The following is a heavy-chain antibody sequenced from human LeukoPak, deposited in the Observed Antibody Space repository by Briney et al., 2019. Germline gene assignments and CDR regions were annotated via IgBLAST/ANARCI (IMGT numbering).Heavy chain of an antibody. D-gene: IGHD6-19*01. V-gene: IGHV4-4*07. CDR1: GGSISSYY. J-gene: IGHJ4*02. Sequence: SETLSLTGTVSGGSISSYYWSWIRQPAGKGLEWIGRIYTSGSTNYNPSLKSRVTMSVDTSKNQFSLKLNSVTATDTAVYYCARMVAVAGPIDYWGQGTLVTVSS. CDR2: IYTSGST. CDR3: ARMVAVAGPIDY.